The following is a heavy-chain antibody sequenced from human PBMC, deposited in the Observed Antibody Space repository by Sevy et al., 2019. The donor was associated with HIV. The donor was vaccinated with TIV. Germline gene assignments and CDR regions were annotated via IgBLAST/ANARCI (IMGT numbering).Heavy chain of an antibody. V-gene: IGHV3-73*01. CDR3: AGQVGDTVMAIFDY. J-gene: IGHJ4*02. D-gene: IGHD1-26*01. Sequence: GGSLRLSCAASGFAFRGSAIHWVRQASGKGLEWIGRIRSKGNSFATGYVPSVKGRFTISRDDSKKTAYLEMSSLKIDDTAVYYCAGQVGDTVMAIFDYWGQGTLVTVSS. CDR2: IRSKGNSFAT. CDR1: GFAFRGSA.